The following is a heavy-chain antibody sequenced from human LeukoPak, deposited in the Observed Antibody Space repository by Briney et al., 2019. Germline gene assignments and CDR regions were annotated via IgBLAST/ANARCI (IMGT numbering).Heavy chain of an antibody. J-gene: IGHJ4*02. Sequence: GGSLRLSCEASGFTFSSYGMHWVRQAPDKGLEWVAIISYDGSNKFYADSVKGRSTISRDNSKNTLSLQMNSLRPEDTAVYYCAKSPGVLLWFGSFDYWGRGTLVTVSS. CDR1: GFTFSSYG. CDR2: ISYDGSNK. V-gene: IGHV3-30*18. CDR3: AKSPGVLLWFGSFDY. D-gene: IGHD3-10*01.